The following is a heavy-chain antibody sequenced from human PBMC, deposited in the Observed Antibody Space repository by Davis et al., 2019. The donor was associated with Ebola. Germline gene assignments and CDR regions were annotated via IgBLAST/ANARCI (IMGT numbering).Heavy chain of an antibody. CDR2: INDSGRSS. Sequence: PGGSLRLSCAASGFTFSSYAMDWVRQAPGKGLEWVSSINDSGRSSYYADSVKGRFTISRDNSKNTLYLQMNSLRAEDTAVYYCGKSGGSYYYYGMDVWGQGTTVTVSS. V-gene: IGHV3-23*01. CDR3: GKSGGSYYYYGMDV. D-gene: IGHD3-16*01. J-gene: IGHJ6*02. CDR1: GFTFSSYA.